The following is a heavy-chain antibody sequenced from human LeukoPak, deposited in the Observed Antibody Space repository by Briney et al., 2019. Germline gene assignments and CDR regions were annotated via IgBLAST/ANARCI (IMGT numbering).Heavy chain of an antibody. CDR1: GFTFSRHW. V-gene: IGHV3-74*03. CDR2: IEGAGSTT. J-gene: IGHJ4*02. D-gene: IGHD6-13*01. Sequence: GGSLRLSCATSGFTFSRHWMHWVRRAPGKGLVWVSRIEGAGSTTTYADSVKGRFTISRDNAKNTLYQQMNSLRVEDTAVYYCAREWVDERAGVDCWGQGTLVTVSS. CDR3: AREWVDERAGVDC.